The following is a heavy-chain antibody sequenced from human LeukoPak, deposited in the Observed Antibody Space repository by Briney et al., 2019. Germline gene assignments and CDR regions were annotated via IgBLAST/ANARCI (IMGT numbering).Heavy chain of an antibody. J-gene: IGHJ5*02. Sequence: SETLSLTCTVSGGSISSYYWSWIRQPPGKGLEWIGYIYYSGSTNYNPSLKSRVTISVDTSKNQFSLKLSSVTAADTAVYYCARETSNSSSPTKRPRNWFDPWGQGTLVTVSS. CDR1: GGSISSYY. CDR2: IYYSGST. V-gene: IGHV4-59*01. D-gene: IGHD6-6*01. CDR3: ARETSNSSSPTKRPRNWFDP.